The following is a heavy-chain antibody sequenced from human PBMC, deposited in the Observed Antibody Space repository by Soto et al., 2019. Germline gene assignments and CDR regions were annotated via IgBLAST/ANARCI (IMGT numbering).Heavy chain of an antibody. Sequence: AGGSLRLSSAASGFTFSSYSMNWVRQAPGKGLEWVSSISSSSSYIYYADSVKGRFTISRDNAKNSLYLQMNSLRAEDTAVYYCARGSSSPTGLYYFDYWGQGTLVTVSS. V-gene: IGHV3-21*01. D-gene: IGHD6-13*01. CDR3: ARGSSSPTGLYYFDY. J-gene: IGHJ4*02. CDR2: ISSSSSYI. CDR1: GFTFSSYS.